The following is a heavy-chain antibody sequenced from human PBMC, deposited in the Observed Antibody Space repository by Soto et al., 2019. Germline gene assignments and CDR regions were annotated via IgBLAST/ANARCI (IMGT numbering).Heavy chain of an antibody. CDR1: GFTFSSYG. J-gene: IGHJ4*02. Sequence: QVQLVESGGGVVQPGRSLRLSCAASGFTFSSYGMHWVRQAPGKGLEWVAVISYDGSSKYYADSVKGRFTISRDNSKNTLYLEMQSLRADDTAVYYCTGEVASGYWGQGTLVTVSS. CDR3: TGEVASGY. D-gene: IGHD2-8*02. CDR2: ISYDGSSK. V-gene: IGHV3-30*03.